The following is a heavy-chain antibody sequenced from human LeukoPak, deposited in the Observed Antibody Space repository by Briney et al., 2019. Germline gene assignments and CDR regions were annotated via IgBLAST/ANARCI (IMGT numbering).Heavy chain of an antibody. CDR2: ISAYNGNT. D-gene: IGHD5-18*01. Sequence: ASVKVSCKASGYTFTSYGISWVRQAPGQGLEWMGWISAYNGNTNYAQKLQGRATMTTDTSTSTAYMELRSLRSDDTAVYYCARDWFGYSYGYGMDYWGQGTLVTVSS. CDR3: ARDWFGYSYGYGMDY. V-gene: IGHV1-18*01. CDR1: GYTFTSYG. J-gene: IGHJ4*02.